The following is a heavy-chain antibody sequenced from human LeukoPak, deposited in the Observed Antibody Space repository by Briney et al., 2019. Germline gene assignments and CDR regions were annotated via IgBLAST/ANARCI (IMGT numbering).Heavy chain of an antibody. J-gene: IGHJ2*01. CDR2: ISAYNGNT. CDR1: GYTFTSYG. D-gene: IGHD3-22*01. Sequence: ASVKVSCKASGYTFTSYGISWVRQAPGQGLEWVGWISAYNGNTNYAQKLQGRVTMTTDTSTSTAYMELRSLRSDDTAVYYCARVPPRGYYDSSGYYYSYWYFDLWGRGTLVTVSS. V-gene: IGHV1-18*01. CDR3: ARVPPRGYYDSSGYYYSYWYFDL.